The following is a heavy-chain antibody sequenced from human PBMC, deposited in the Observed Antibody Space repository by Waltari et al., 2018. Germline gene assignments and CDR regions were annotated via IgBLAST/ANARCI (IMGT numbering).Heavy chain of an antibody. Sequence: QVQLVQSGAEVKKPGASVKVSCTASGYTFSAYYMPWLRQAPGQGLEWMGWINPNSGDTNYAQKFQGWVTMTRDTSIDTAYMELSRLRSDDTAVYYCAVIEYSSLPPVDYWGQGTPVTVSS. D-gene: IGHD6-19*01. CDR2: INPNSGDT. CDR3: AVIEYSSLPPVDY. V-gene: IGHV1-2*04. J-gene: IGHJ4*02. CDR1: GYTFSAYY.